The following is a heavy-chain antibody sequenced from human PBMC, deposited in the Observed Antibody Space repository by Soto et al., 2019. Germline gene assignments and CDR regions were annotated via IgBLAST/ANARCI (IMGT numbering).Heavy chain of an antibody. J-gene: IGHJ5*02. D-gene: IGHD3-10*01. CDR2: IYYSGST. CDR3: ARGITMVRGVPYNWFDP. Sequence: PSETLSLTCTVSGGSISRYYWSWIRQPPEKGLEWIGYIYYSGSTNYNPSLKSRVTISVDTSKNQFSLKLSSVTAADTALYYCARGITMVRGVPYNWFDPWGQGTRVTVS. CDR1: GGSISRYY. V-gene: IGHV4-59*01.